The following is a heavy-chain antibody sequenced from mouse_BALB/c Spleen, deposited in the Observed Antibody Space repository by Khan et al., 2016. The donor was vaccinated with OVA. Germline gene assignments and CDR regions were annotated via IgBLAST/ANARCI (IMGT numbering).Heavy chain of an antibody. Sequence: EVQLQESGPGLVKPSQSLSLTCTVTGYSITSDYAWNWIRQFPGNKLEWMGYISYSGRTSYNPSLKSRISITRDTSKNQFFLQLNSVTTEDTATYYCASSVTITTLGATDFDYWGQGTTLTVSS. D-gene: IGHD1-1*01. CDR3: ASSVTITTLGATDFDY. V-gene: IGHV3-2*02. CDR2: ISYSGRT. J-gene: IGHJ2*01. CDR1: GYSITSDYA.